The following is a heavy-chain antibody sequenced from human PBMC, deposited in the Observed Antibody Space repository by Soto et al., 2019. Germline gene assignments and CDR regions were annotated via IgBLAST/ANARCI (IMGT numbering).Heavy chain of an antibody. CDR1: GGTFSSYA. Sequence: QVQLVQSGAEVKKPGSSVKVSCKASGGTFSSYAISWVRQAPGQGLEWMGGIIPIFGTANYAQKFQGRVTITAVESTSTAYMELSSLRSEDTAVYYCAREPRSYGGYGFHYFDYWGQGTLVTVSS. CDR2: IIPIFGTA. D-gene: IGHD5-12*01. V-gene: IGHV1-69*01. CDR3: AREPRSYGGYGFHYFDY. J-gene: IGHJ4*02.